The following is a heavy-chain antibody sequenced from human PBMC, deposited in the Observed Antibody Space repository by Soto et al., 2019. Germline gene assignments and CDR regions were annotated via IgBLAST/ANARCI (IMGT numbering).Heavy chain of an antibody. D-gene: IGHD3-10*01. V-gene: IGHV5-51*01. CDR2: IYPGDSDT. CDR3: ARNYYGSGSFLQPVYYYYGMDV. Sequence: GESLKISCKGSGYSFTSYWIGWVRQMPGKGLEWMGIIYPGDSDTRYSPSFQGQVTISADKSISTAYLQWSSLKASDTAMYYCARNYYGSGSFLQPVYYYYGMDVWCQGTTVTVSS. J-gene: IGHJ6*02. CDR1: GYSFTSYW.